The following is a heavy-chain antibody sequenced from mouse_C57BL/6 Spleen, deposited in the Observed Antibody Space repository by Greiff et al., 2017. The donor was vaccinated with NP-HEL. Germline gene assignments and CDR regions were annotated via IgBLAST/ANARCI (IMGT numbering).Heavy chain of an antibody. D-gene: IGHD4-1*01. J-gene: IGHJ2*01. Sequence: DVMLVESGGDLVKPGSSMKLSCTASGFTFSDYYMAWVRQVPEKGLEWVANINYDGSSTYYLDSLKSRFIISIDNAKNILYLQMSSLKSEDTATYYCARDNWDYFDYWGQGTTLTVSS. CDR2: INYDGSST. CDR1: GFTFSDYY. V-gene: IGHV5-16*01. CDR3: ARDNWDYFDY.